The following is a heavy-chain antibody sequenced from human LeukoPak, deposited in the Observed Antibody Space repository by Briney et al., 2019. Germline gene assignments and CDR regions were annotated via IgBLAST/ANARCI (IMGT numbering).Heavy chain of an antibody. V-gene: IGHV3-7*01. CDR1: GFTFSRYW. Sequence: QPGGSLRLSGAASGFTFSRYWLSWARQAPGKGLEWLAHIKEDGSEQSYVDSVKGRFTISRDNAKNLFFLQMTSLRGHDTAVYYCARHPHLYGDYDGYWGQGTLVTVSS. CDR2: IKEDGSEQ. D-gene: IGHD4-17*01. J-gene: IGHJ4*02. CDR3: ARHPHLYGDYDGY.